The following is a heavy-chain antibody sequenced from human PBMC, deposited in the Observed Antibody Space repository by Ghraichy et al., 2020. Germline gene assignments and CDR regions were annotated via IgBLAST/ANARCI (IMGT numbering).Heavy chain of an antibody. CDR1: RFTFSNYA. J-gene: IGHJ3*02. Sequence: GGSLRLSCAASRFTFSNYAMNWVRQTPGKGLEWVSVISGSGGTTYYADSVKGRFTISRDNSKNTLYLQMHSLRAEDTAVYYCAKREYCSDTSCYFHQGGGPFDIWGQGTMVTVSS. CDR2: ISGSGGTT. D-gene: IGHD2-2*01. CDR3: AKREYCSDTSCYFHQGGGPFDI. V-gene: IGHV3-23*01.